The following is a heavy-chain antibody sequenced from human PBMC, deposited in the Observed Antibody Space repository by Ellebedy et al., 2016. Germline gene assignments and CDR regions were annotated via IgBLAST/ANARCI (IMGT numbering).Heavy chain of an antibody. V-gene: IGHV3-11*06. J-gene: IGHJ4*02. CDR3: AREGYSYGEFDY. Sequence: GGSLRLSCAASGFTFSDYYMSWIRQAPGKGLEWVSYISGSGTYTNYADSVKGRFTISRDSAKNSLYLQMNSLRAEDTAVYYCAREGYSYGEFDYWGQGTLVTVSS. CDR1: GFTFSDYY. D-gene: IGHD5-18*01. CDR2: ISGSGTYT.